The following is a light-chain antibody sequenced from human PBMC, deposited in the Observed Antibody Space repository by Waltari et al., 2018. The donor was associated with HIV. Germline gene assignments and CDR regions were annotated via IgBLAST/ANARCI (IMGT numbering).Light chain of an antibody. V-gene: IGLV1-47*01. CDR1: SSNIGINN. J-gene: IGLJ1*01. Sequence: QSVLTQPPSASGTPGQRVTISCSGSSSNIGINNVYWYQQLPGTAPKLLLRAPDRFSGSKSGTSASLAISGLRSEDEADYYCAAWDDSLNGYVFGTGTKVTVL. CDR3: AAWDDSLNGYV.